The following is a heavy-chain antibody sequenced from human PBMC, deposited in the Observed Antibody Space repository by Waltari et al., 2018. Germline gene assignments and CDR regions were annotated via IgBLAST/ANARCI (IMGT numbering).Heavy chain of an antibody. CDR1: GFTFSNAW. Sequence: EVQLVESGGGLVKPGGSLRLSCAASGFTFSNAWMNWVRQAPGKGLEWVGRIKSKTDGGTTDYAAPVKGRFTIFRDSSTNTVSLQMRSLTVEDTALYYCVRGPSVDYSHPVPFDLWGQGTLVTVSS. CDR3: VRGPSVDYSHPVPFDL. CDR2: IKSKTDGGTT. V-gene: IGHV3-15*07. D-gene: IGHD4-4*01. J-gene: IGHJ4*02.